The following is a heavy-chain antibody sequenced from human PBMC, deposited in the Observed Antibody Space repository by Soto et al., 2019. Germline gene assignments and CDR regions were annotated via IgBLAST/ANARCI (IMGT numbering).Heavy chain of an antibody. CDR3: ARGRVNPYVTAFDY. D-gene: IGHD1-20*01. CDR2: IIPVFGTA. J-gene: IGHJ4*02. V-gene: IGHV1-69*01. Sequence: QVQLVQSGAEVQKPGSSVKVSCKASGGTFISYAISWVRQAPGRGLEWMGGIIPVFGTANYTQKFQGRVTITADESTSTAYMELSSLRSEDTALYYCARGRVNPYVTAFDYWGQGTLVTVSS. CDR1: GGTFISYA.